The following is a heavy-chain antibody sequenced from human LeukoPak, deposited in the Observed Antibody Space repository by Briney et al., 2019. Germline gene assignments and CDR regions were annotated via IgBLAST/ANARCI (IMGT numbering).Heavy chain of an antibody. CDR3: ARDSDITNNYFDSSGHPPGDH. Sequence: ASVKVSCKASGYSFTSYGISWVRQAPGQGLEWMGWISVYTGNTNCAQKLQGRVTMTTDTSTTTAYMELRSLRSDDTAVYYCARDSDITNNYFDSSGHPPGDHWGQGTLVTVST. CDR2: ISVYTGNT. V-gene: IGHV1-18*01. D-gene: IGHD3-22*01. J-gene: IGHJ4*02. CDR1: GYSFTSYG.